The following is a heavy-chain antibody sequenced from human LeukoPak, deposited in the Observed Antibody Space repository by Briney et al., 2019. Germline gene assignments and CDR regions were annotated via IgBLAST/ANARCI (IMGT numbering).Heavy chain of an antibody. CDR3: ARSFTVSTHFDY. D-gene: IGHD4-11*01. V-gene: IGHV4-59*01. Sequence: SETLSLTCTVSGGSISSYYWSWIRQPPGKGLEWIGYIYYSGSTNYNPSLKSRVTISVDTSKNQFSLKLSSVTAADTAVYYCARSFTVSTHFDYWGQGTLVTVSS. CDR2: IYYSGST. J-gene: IGHJ4*02. CDR1: GGSISSYY.